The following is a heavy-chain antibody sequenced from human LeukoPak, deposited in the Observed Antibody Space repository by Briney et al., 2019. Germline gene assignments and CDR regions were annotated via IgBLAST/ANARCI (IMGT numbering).Heavy chain of an antibody. CDR1: GFTVSSNE. V-gene: IGHV3-48*03. J-gene: IGHJ4*02. Sequence: PGGSLRLSCAASGFTVSSNEMSWVRQAPGKGLEWVSYISSSGSTIYYADSVKGRFTISRDNAKNSLYLQMNSLRAEDTAVYYCARGQLYSYGYGFDYWGQGTLVTVSS. CDR2: ISSSGSTI. CDR3: ARGQLYSYGYGFDY. D-gene: IGHD5-18*01.